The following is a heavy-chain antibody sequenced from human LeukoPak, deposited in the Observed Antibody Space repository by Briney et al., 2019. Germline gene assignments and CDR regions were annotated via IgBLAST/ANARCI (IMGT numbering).Heavy chain of an antibody. CDR1: GFTVSSNY. Sequence: GGSLRLSCAASGFTVSSNYMNWVRQAPGKGLEWVSYISSSGITIYYADSVKGRFTISRDNARNSLYLQMNSLRAEDTAVYYCARDTYYYDSSGYLVLDYWGQGTLVTVSS. CDR3: ARDTYYYDSSGYLVLDY. V-gene: IGHV3-48*03. D-gene: IGHD3-22*01. J-gene: IGHJ4*02. CDR2: ISSSGITI.